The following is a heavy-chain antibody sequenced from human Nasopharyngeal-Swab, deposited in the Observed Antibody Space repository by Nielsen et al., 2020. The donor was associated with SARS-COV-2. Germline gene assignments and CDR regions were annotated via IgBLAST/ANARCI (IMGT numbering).Heavy chain of an antibody. J-gene: IGHJ4*02. CDR3: ARDSIYDFWSGYSH. CDR2: ISSSSSYI. D-gene: IGHD3-3*01. CDR1: GFTFSSYS. Sequence: GGSLRFSCAASGFTFSSYSMNWVRQAPGKGLEWVSSISSSSSYIYYADSVKGRFTISRDNAKNSLYLQMNSLRAEDTAVYYCARDSIYDFWSGYSHWGQGTLVTVSS. V-gene: IGHV3-21*01.